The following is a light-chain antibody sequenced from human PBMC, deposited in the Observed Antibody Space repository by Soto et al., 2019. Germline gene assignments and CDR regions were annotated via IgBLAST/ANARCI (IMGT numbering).Light chain of an antibody. CDR1: QAINDY. V-gene: IGKV1-27*01. CDR3: QNYNSAPWT. J-gene: IGKJ1*01. Sequence: DIQMTQSPSSLSASVGDRVTITCRASQAINDYLAWYQQKPGQVPNLLIFAASTLQSGVPPRFSGSGSGTYFTLTITGLQPEDVATYYCQNYNSAPWTFGQGTKVDIK. CDR2: AAS.